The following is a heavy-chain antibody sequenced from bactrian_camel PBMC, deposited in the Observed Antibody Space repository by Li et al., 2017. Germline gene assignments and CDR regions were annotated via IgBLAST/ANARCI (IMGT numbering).Heavy chain of an antibody. CDR1: GYTYSSYC. V-gene: IGHV3S26*01. CDR3: AFGSRPGWCSLRLRGADFGH. D-gene: IGHD3*01. CDR2: IDSDGST. Sequence: QVQLVESGGGSVQAGGSLRLSCAASGYTYSSYCMGWFRQAPGKEREGVAAIDSDGSTSYADSVKGRFTISQDNGKNTLYLQMNALKPEDTALYYCAFGSRPGWCSLRLRGADFGHWGQGTQVTVS. J-gene: IGHJ6*01.